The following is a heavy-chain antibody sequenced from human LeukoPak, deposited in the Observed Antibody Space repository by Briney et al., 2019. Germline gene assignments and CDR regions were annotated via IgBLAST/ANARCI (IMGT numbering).Heavy chain of an antibody. CDR2: ISGSGGST. Sequence: PGGSLRLSCAASGFTFSSYAMSWVRQAPGKGLEWVSAISGSGGSTYYADSVKGRFTISRDNSKNTLYLQMNSLRAEDTAVYYCAKDLVAGIFDSYYFDYWGQGTLVTVSS. CDR3: AKDLVAGIFDSYYFDY. V-gene: IGHV3-23*01. J-gene: IGHJ4*02. CDR1: GFTFSSYA. D-gene: IGHD6-19*01.